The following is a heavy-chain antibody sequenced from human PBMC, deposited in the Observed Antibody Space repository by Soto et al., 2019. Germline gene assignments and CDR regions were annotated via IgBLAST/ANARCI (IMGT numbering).Heavy chain of an antibody. CDR2: ITRSSSYI. D-gene: IGHD6-19*01. CDR1: GFAFNTYS. V-gene: IGHV3-21*06. J-gene: IGHJ4*02. Sequence: GSLRLSCAASGFAFNTYSMNWVRQAPGKGLEWVAFITRSSSYIYYADSVRGRFTLSRDNSKNSLYLQMNSLRAEDTAIYYCARDDGWLILDYWGQGTLVTVSS. CDR3: ARDDGWLILDY.